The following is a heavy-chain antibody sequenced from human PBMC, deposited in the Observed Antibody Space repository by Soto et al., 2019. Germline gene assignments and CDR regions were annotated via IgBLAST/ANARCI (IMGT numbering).Heavy chain of an antibody. V-gene: IGHV3-23*01. CDR1: GFTFSRNA. Sequence: EVQLLESGGGLVQPGGSLRLSCAASGFTFSRNAMSWVRQAPGKGLEWVSGISGGGGATYYAVSVKGRFTISRDNSKNTLYLQMNSLRAEDTAIYYCAKSEPYGSGSYYFDYWGQGTLVTVSS. D-gene: IGHD1-26*01. CDR3: AKSEPYGSGSYYFDY. CDR2: ISGGGGAT. J-gene: IGHJ4*02.